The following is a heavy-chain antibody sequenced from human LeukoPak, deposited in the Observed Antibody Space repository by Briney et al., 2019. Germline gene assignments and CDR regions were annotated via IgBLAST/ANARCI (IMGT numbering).Heavy chain of an antibody. CDR2: ISYDGSNK. CDR3: ARDSSLGSPNNYYYYYRDV. J-gene: IGHJ6*03. Sequence: SGRSLTLSCAASGFTFSSYAMHWVRQAPGKGLEWVAVISYDGSNKYYADSVKGRFTISRDNSKSTLYLQMNSLRAEDTAVYYCARDSSLGSPNNYYYYYRDVWGKGTTVTVSS. D-gene: IGHD5/OR15-5a*01. V-gene: IGHV3-30*04. CDR1: GFTFSSYA.